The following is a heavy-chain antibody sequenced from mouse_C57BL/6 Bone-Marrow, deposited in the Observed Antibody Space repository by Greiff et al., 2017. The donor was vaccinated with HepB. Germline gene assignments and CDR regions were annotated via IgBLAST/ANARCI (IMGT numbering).Heavy chain of an antibody. J-gene: IGHJ3*01. CDR1: GYTFTSYW. D-gene: IGHD2-4*01. CDR2: IDPSDSYT. V-gene: IGHV1-69*01. CDR3: AREVYYDYDGFAY. Sequence: QVQLQPGAELVMPGASVKLSCKASGYTFTSYWMHWVKQRPGQGLEWIGEIDPSDSYTNYNQKFKGKSTLTVDKSSSTAYMQLSSLTSEDSAVYYCAREVYYDYDGFAYWGQGTLVTVSA.